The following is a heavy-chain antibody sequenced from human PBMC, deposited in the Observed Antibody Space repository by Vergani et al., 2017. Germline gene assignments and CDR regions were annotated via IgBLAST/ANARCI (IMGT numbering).Heavy chain of an antibody. J-gene: IGHJ3*02. CDR1: GFSPSNAGMG. CDR3: ARGRYGGYDDAVDM. CDR2: IFSNDEK. D-gene: IGHD5-12*01. Sequence: QVTLKESGPVLVKPTETLTLTCTVPGFSPSNAGMGVSWIRQPPGKALEWLAHIFSNDEKSYSTSLKSRHTISKDTPKSQVVLTMTNMDPVDTATYYRARGRYGGYDDAVDMWGQGTMVTVSS. V-gene: IGHV2-26*01.